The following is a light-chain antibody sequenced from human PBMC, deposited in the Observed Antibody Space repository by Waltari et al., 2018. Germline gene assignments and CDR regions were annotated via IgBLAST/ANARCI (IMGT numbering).Light chain of an antibody. V-gene: IGLV3-19*01. J-gene: IGLJ2*01. Sequence: SSELTHDPAVSVALGQTVRITCQGASLRASYASWYQQKSGQAPILLLFGKNKRPSGIPDRFSGYNTETTTSLTITGAQAEDEADYYCSSRDSSASHVLFAGGTKLTVL. CDR2: GKN. CDR1: SLRASY. CDR3: SSRDSSASHVL.